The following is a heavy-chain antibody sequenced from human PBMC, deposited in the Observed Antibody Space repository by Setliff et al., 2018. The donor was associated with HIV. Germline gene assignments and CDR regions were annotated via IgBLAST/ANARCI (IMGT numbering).Heavy chain of an antibody. D-gene: IGHD6-13*01. V-gene: IGHV4-34*01. Sequence: PSETLSLTCAVCGGSFSGYYWSWIRQPPGKGLEWIGEINHSGSTNYNPSLKSRVNISVDTSMDQFSLQLNFVPAADTAVYYCAAASSWDPLLDYWGQGTLVTVSS. CDR3: AAASSWDPLLDY. CDR1: GGSFSGYY. J-gene: IGHJ4*02. CDR2: INHSGST.